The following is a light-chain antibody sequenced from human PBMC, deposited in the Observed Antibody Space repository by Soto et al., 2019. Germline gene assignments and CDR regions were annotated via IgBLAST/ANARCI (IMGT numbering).Light chain of an antibody. J-gene: IGKJ3*01. CDR1: QSTGRN. Sequence: DIQMTQSPASLSASVGDRVTISCRASQSTGRNLNWYQQKPGKAPTLLIFTSSSLQSGVPSRFSGSGSGTDFTLTISSLQPEDFATYFCQQSYSNPETFGPGTKVDIK. CDR2: TSS. CDR3: QQSYSNPET. V-gene: IGKV1-39*01.